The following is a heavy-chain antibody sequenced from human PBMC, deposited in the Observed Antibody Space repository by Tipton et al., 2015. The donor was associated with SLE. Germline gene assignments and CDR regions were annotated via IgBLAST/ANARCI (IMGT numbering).Heavy chain of an antibody. D-gene: IGHD6-19*01. J-gene: IGHJ6*03. CDR3: ARGGRLVEGPMDV. Sequence: TLSLTCTVSGGSISSGSYYWSWIRQPAGKGLEWIGRIYTSGSTNYNPSLKSRVTISVATSKNQFSLRRSSVTAADTAVYYCARGGRLVEGPMDVWGKGTTVTVSS. CDR2: IYTSGST. CDR1: GGSISSGSYY. V-gene: IGHV4-61*02.